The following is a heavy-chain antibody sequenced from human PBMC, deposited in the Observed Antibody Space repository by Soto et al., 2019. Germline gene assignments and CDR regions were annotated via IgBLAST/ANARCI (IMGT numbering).Heavy chain of an antibody. V-gene: IGHV1-69*13. J-gene: IGHJ4*02. CDR1: GGTVSSYA. CDR2: FIPIFVSA. D-gene: IGHD3-10*01. Sequence: SVKVSCKASGGTVSSYAITWVRQAPGKGLEWMGVFIPIFVSAHYAQKFQGRVTITADESTSTAYMELSGLRSEDTATYYCARDLSSDSTGFRGYDLWGQGTLVTVSS. CDR3: ARDLSSDSTGFRGYDL.